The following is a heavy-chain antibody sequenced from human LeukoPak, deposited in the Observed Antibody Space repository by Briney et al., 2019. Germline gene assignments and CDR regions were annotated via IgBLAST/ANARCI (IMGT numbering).Heavy chain of an antibody. CDR2: IWYDGSNK. Sequence: GGSLRLSCAASGFTFSSYGMHWVRQAPGKGLEWVAFIWYDGSNKYYADSVKGRFTISRDNSKNTLYLQMNSLRAEDTAVYYCAKDRRIATPGYFDYWGQGTLVTVSS. CDR1: GFTFSSYG. V-gene: IGHV3-30*02. D-gene: IGHD6-6*01. J-gene: IGHJ4*02. CDR3: AKDRRIATPGYFDY.